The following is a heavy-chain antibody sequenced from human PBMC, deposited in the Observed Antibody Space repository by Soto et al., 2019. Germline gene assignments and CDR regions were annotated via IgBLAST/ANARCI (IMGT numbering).Heavy chain of an antibody. J-gene: IGHJ6*02. Sequence: AGKGCCDASGYTFSGYGITWVRQATGQGLEWMGWISVYSGKTSYAQKLPDRVTMSTDTSTSPAYMELRSLRSDDTAFYSCARSAMPGDYYYYGLDVWG. CDR3: ARSAMPGDYYYYGLDV. CDR1: GYTFSGYG. D-gene: IGHD1-1*01. CDR2: ISVYSGKT. V-gene: IGHV1-18*04.